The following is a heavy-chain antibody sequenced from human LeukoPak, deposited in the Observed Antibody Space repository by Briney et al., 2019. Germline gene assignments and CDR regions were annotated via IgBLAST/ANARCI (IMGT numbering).Heavy chain of an antibody. J-gene: IGHJ4*02. D-gene: IGHD1-26*01. CDR3: AKDSVGAMGDHFDY. CDR1: GGSINNYY. V-gene: IGHV4-59*01. Sequence: PSETLSLTCTVSGGSINNYYWSWIRQPPGKGLEWIGYIYYTGSTNYNPSLKSRVTISVDTSMNQFSLKVRSVTAADTAVYYCAKDSVGAMGDHFDYWGQGTLVTVSS. CDR2: IYYTGST.